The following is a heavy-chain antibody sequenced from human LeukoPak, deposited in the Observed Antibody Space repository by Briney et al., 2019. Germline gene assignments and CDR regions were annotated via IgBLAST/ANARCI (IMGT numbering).Heavy chain of an antibody. V-gene: IGHV1-69-2*01. Sequence: ASVKISCKVSGYTFTDYYMHWVQQAPGKGLEWMGLVDPEDGETIYAEKFQGRVTITADTSTDTAYMELSSLRSEDTAVYYCARESAVAGITALDYWGQGTLATVSS. J-gene: IGHJ4*02. CDR1: GYTFTDYY. D-gene: IGHD6-19*01. CDR3: ARESAVAGITALDY. CDR2: VDPEDGET.